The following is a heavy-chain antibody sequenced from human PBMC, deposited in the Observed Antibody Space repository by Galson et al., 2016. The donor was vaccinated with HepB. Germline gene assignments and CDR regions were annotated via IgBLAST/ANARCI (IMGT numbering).Heavy chain of an antibody. CDR1: GFIFTTDW. D-gene: IGHD2-2*03. CDR3: AALDAPLLRTAY. V-gene: IGHV3-7*03. CDR2: IKKHGSEI. J-gene: IGHJ4*02. Sequence: SLRLSCAAAGFIFTTDWMSWVRQAPGKGLEWVAMIKKHGSEISYVDSVKGRFTISRDNVRNSLHLQMDSVRVEDTAVYYCAALDAPLLRTAYWGQGTLVTVSS.